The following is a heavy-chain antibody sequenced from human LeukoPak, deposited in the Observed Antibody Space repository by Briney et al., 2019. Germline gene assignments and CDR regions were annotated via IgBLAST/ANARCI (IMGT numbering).Heavy chain of an antibody. CDR2: INSDGSST. D-gene: IGHD3-16*01. V-gene: IGHV3-74*01. CDR1: GFTFSSYW. Sequence: GGSLRLSCAASGFTFSSYWMHWVRQAPGKGLVWVSRINSDGSSTSYADSVKGRFTISRDNAKNTLYLQMNSLGAEDTAVYYCARGPHVSVLGEYYFDYWGQGTLVTVSP. J-gene: IGHJ4*02. CDR3: ARGPHVSVLGEYYFDY.